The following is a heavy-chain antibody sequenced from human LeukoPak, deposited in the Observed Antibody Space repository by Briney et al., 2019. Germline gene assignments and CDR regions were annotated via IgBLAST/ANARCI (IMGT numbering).Heavy chain of an antibody. V-gene: IGHV1-8*01. D-gene: IGHD5-24*01. CDR1: GYTFTSYD. J-gene: IGHJ4*02. Sequence: ASVKVSCKASGYTFTSYDINWVRQATGQGLEWMGWMNPNSGNTGYAQKFQGRVTMTRNTSISTAYMELSSLRSEGTAVYYCARKKRDGYNDAYYFDYWGQGTLVTVSS. CDR2: MNPNSGNT. CDR3: ARKKRDGYNDAYYFDY.